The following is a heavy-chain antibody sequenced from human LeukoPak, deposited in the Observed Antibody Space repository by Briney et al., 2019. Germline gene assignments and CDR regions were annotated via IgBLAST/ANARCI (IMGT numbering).Heavy chain of an antibody. D-gene: IGHD3-22*01. CDR1: GFTFSSYA. V-gene: IGHV3-23*01. Sequence: GGSLRLSCAASGFTFSSYAMSWVRQAPGKGLEWVSAISGSGGSTYYADSVKGRFTISRDNSKNTLYLQMNSLRAEDTAVYYCAKARRGGGYRYYYYGMDVWGQGTTATVSS. CDR2: ISGSGGST. CDR3: AKARRGGGYRYYYYGMDV. J-gene: IGHJ6*02.